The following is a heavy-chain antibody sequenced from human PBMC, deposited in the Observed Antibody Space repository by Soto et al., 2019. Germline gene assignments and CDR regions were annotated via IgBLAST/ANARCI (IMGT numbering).Heavy chain of an antibody. CDR3: ARQNLWSGYYN. CDR1: GGSISSSNW. CDR2: TYHSGST. V-gene: IGHV4-4*02. J-gene: IGHJ4*02. D-gene: IGHD3-3*01. Sequence: WETLSLTCAVSGGSISSSNWWSWVRQPPGKGLEWIGETYHSGSTNYNPSLKSRVTISVDKSKNQFSLKLSSVTAADTAVYYCARQNLWSGYYNWGQGTLVTVSS.